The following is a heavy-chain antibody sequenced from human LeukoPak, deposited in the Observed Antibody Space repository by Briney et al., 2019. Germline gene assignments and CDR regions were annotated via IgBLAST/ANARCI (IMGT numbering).Heavy chain of an antibody. CDR1: GGSISSYY. D-gene: IGHD1-26*01. V-gene: IGHV4-59*01. J-gene: IGHJ4*02. Sequence: SETLSLTCTVSGGSISSYYWSWIRQPPGKGLEWIGYIYYSGSTKYNPSLKSRVTILLDTSKNQFSLQLSSVTAADTAVYYCARGGSYYYFDYWGQGTLVTVSS. CDR3: ARGGSYYYFDY. CDR2: IYYSGST.